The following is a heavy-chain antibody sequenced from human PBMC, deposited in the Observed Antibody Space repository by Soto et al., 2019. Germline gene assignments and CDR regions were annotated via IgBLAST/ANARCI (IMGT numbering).Heavy chain of an antibody. CDR3: ASMTFPNPSYYYGMDV. V-gene: IGHV1-18*01. CDR1: GYTFTSYG. Sequence: ASVKVSCKASGYTFTSYGISWVRQAPGQGLEWMGWISAYDGNTNYAQKLQGRVTMTTDTSTSTAYMELRSLRSDDTAVYYCASMTFPNPSYYYGMDVWGQGTTVTVSS. CDR2: ISAYDGNT. J-gene: IGHJ6*02. D-gene: IGHD2-8*01.